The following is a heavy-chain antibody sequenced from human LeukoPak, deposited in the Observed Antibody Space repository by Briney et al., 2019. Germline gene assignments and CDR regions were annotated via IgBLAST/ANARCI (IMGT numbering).Heavy chain of an antibody. CDR3: VSHQRRELNFGYRPKSFDI. J-gene: IGHJ3*02. CDR1: GGSFSGYY. V-gene: IGHV4-34*01. D-gene: IGHD3/OR15-3a*01. CDR2: INHSGST. Sequence: KSSETLSLTCAVYGGSFSGYYWSWIRQPPGKGLEWIGEINHSGSTNYNPSLKSRVTISVDTSKNQFSLILSSVTAADTAVYYCVSHQRRELNFGYRPKSFDIWGQGTMVTVSS.